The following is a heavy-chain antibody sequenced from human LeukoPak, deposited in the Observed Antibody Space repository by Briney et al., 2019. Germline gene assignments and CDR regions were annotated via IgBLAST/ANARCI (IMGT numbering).Heavy chain of an antibody. V-gene: IGHV3-15*01. CDR3: TTGPPYSTDYMDV. D-gene: IGHD4-11*01. J-gene: IGHJ6*03. CDR2: IKSKTDGWTT. CDR1: GFTFSNAW. Sequence: GGSLRLSCAASGFTFSNAWMSWVRQAPGKGLEWVGRIKSKTDGWTTDYAAPVKGRFTISRDDSKNTLYLQMNSLKTEDTAVYYCTTGPPYSTDYMDVWGKGTTVTVSS.